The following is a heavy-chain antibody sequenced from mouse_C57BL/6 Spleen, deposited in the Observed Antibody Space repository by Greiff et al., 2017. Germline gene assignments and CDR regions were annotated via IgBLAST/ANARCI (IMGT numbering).Heavy chain of an antibody. CDR2: IYPGDGDT. V-gene: IGHV1-82*01. D-gene: IGHD1-1*01. J-gene: IGHJ4*01. Sequence: VKLQQSGPELVKPGASVKISCKASGYAFSSSWMNWVKQRPGKGLEWIGRIYPGDGDTNYNGKFKGKATLTADKSSSTAYMQLSSLTSEDSAVYFCARGSSYYAMDYWGQGTSVTVSS. CDR3: ARGSSYYAMDY. CDR1: GYAFSSSW.